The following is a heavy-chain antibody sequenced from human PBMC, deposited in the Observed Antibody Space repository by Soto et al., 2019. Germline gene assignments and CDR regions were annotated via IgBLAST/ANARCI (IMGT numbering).Heavy chain of an antibody. J-gene: IGHJ3*02. V-gene: IGHV4-31*02. CDR3: ARGVTPNPPDAFDI. CDR2: IYYSGGT. Sequence: WTWIRQHPGTGLEWIGDIYYSGGTYYNPSLKSRITISVDMSKNQFSLKLSSVTAADTAMYYCARGVTPNPPDAFDIWGQGTMVTVSS. D-gene: IGHD2-21*02.